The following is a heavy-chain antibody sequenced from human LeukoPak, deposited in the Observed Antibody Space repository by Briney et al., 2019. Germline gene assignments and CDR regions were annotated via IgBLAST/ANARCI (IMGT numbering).Heavy chain of an antibody. CDR2: ISGSGDST. CDR3: AKDIVVVTAMHFDY. Sequence: PGGSQRLSCAASGFTFISYAMSWVRQAPGKGLEWVSSISGSGDSTYYADSVKGRFTISRDNSQDTLYLQMNSLRAEDTAVYYCAKDIVVVTAMHFDYWGQGTLVIVSS. J-gene: IGHJ4*02. D-gene: IGHD2-21*02. CDR1: GFTFISYA. V-gene: IGHV3-23*01.